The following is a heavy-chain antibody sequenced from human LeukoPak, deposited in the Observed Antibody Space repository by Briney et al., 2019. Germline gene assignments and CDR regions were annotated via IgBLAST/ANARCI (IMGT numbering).Heavy chain of an antibody. CDR2: ISAYYGNT. D-gene: IGHD5-24*01. J-gene: IGHJ4*02. Sequence: GASVMVSSNASAYTFTSYGISWLRQAPGHGLEGMGWISAYYGNTKHAQKLQGRVTMTTDTSTSTAYMELRSLRSDDTAVYYCARARRGVEMATIFDFWGQGTLVTVSS. V-gene: IGHV1-18*01. CDR1: AYTFTSYG. CDR3: ARARRGVEMATIFDF.